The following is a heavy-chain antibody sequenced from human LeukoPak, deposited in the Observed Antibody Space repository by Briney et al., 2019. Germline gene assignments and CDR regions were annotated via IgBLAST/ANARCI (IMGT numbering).Heavy chain of an antibody. CDR1: GYTFTSYY. CDR3: ARVKTRWFGELSLVY. V-gene: IGHV1-2*02. CDR2: INPNSGGT. Sequence: ASVKVSCKASGYTFTSYYMHWVRQAPGQGLEWMGWINPNSGGTNYAQKFQGRVTMTRDTSISTAYTELSRLRSDDTAVYYCARVKTRWFGELSLVYWGQGTLVTVSS. D-gene: IGHD3-10*01. J-gene: IGHJ4*02.